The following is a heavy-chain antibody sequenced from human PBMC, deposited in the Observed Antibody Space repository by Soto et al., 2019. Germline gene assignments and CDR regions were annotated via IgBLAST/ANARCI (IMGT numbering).Heavy chain of an antibody. V-gene: IGHV3-74*01. CDR3: ANFGVVPRV. D-gene: IGHD3-3*01. CDR2: IRSDESIT. J-gene: IGHJ6*02. CDR1: GFTFSTDW. Sequence: GGALRLSCAASGFTFSTDWMHLVRQAPGKGLVWVSRIRSDESITNYADSVKGRFTISRDNAKNTLYLQMNNLTADDTAVYYCANFGVVPRVCGQGTTVTVSS.